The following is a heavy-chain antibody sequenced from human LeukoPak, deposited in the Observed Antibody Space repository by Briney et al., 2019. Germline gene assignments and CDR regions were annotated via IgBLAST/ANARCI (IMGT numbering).Heavy chain of an antibody. Sequence: PGGFLRLSCAASGFTFSSYAMHWVRQAPGKGLEWVAVISYDGSNKYYADSVKGRFTISRDNSKNTLYLQMNSLRAEDTAVYYCARVYYDFWSGYYTLPHYWGQGTLVTVSS. D-gene: IGHD3-3*01. V-gene: IGHV3-30-3*01. CDR1: GFTFSSYA. J-gene: IGHJ4*02. CDR3: ARVYYDFWSGYYTLPHY. CDR2: ISYDGSNK.